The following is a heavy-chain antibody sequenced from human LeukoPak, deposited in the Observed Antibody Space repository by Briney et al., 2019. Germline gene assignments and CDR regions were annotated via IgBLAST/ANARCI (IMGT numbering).Heavy chain of an antibody. V-gene: IGHV3-9*01. CDR1: GFTFDDYA. CDR3: AKAHYDILTGPFDY. CDR2: ISWNSGSI. J-gene: IGHJ4*02. D-gene: IGHD3-9*01. Sequence: GRSLRLSCAASGFTFDDYAMHWVRQAPGKGLGWVSGISWNSGSIGYADSVKGRFTISRDNAKNSLYLQMNSLRAEDTALYYCAKAHYDILTGPFDYWGQGTLVTVSS.